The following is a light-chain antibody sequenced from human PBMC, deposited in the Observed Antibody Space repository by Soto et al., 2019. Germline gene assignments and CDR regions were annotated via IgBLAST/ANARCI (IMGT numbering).Light chain of an antibody. CDR1: QSVSSSE. V-gene: IGKV3D-20*02. J-gene: IGKJ5*01. CDR3: KPVKIWPPVS. Sequence: PRERATVFCLIIQSVSSSEFYLYHQNPVQSPRLLICGTSSRATGIPDRFSGSGSGTDFTLPISRRQPPDFAIYYCKPVKIWPPVSFGHGTLLAIK. CDR2: GTS.